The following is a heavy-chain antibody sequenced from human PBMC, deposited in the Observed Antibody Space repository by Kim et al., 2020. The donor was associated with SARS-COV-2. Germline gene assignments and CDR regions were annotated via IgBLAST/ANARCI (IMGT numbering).Heavy chain of an antibody. V-gene: IGHV3-11*06. J-gene: IGHJ4*02. D-gene: IGHD1-26*01. CDR3: ARGGPSVDPGAANFDL. Sequence: DSVKGRFALSRDNARNSLSLQMNSMGPEDTAVYYCARGGPSVDPGAANFDLWGQGTLVTVSS.